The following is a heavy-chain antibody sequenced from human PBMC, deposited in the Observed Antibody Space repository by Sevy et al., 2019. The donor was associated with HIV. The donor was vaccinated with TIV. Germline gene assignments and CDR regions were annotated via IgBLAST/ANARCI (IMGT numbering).Heavy chain of an antibody. V-gene: IGHV4-34*01. D-gene: IGHD2-2*01. J-gene: IGHJ5*02. CDR3: ARAPAVVVVPGAPSWFDP. CDR2: INHSGST. Sequence: PETLSLTCAVYGGSFSGYYWNWIRQSPGKGLEWIGEINHSGSTHYNPSLKSRVTISVDASKNQFSLRLNSVTAADTAVYYCARAPAVVVVPGAPSWFDPWGQGTLVTVSS. CDR1: GGSFSGYY.